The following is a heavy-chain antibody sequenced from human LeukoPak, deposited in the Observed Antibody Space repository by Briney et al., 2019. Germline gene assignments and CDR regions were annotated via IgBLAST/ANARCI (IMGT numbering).Heavy chain of an antibody. CDR1: GGSISSYY. D-gene: IGHD3-22*01. V-gene: IGHV4-4*07. CDR2: IYTSGST. Sequence: PSETLSLTCTVSGGSISSYYWSWIRQPAGKGLEWIGRIYTSGSTNYNPSLKSRVTMSVDTSKNQFSLKLSSVTAADTAVYYCARDFSYYYDSSGPVRVAFDIWGQGTMVTVS. CDR3: ARDFSYYYDSSGPVRVAFDI. J-gene: IGHJ3*02.